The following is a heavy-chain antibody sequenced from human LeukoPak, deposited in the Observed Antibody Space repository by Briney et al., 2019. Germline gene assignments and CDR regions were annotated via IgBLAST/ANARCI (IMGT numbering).Heavy chain of an antibody. CDR3: ARDREYYDFWSGYYYFDY. J-gene: IGHJ4*02. CDR1: GYTLTELS. V-gene: IGHV1-46*03. Sequence: ASVKVSCKVSGYTLTELSMHWVRQAPGQGLEWMGIINPSGGSTSYAQKFQGRVTMTRDTSTSTVYMELSSLRSEDTAVYYCARDREYYDFWSGYYYFDYWGQGTLVTVSS. D-gene: IGHD3-3*01. CDR2: INPSGGST.